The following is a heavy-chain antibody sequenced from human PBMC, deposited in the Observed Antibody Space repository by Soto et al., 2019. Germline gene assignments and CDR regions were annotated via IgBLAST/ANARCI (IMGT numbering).Heavy chain of an antibody. CDR1: GGSISSGGYS. CDR2: IYHSGST. V-gene: IGHV4-30-2*01. J-gene: IGHJ4*02. Sequence: PSETLSLTCAVSGGSISSGGYSWSWIRQPPGKGLEWIGYIYHSGSTYYNPSLKSRVTISVDRSKNQFSLKLSSVTAADMAVYYCASSSHYDILTGTLDYFDYWGQGTLVTVSS. D-gene: IGHD3-9*01. CDR3: ASSSHYDILTGTLDYFDY.